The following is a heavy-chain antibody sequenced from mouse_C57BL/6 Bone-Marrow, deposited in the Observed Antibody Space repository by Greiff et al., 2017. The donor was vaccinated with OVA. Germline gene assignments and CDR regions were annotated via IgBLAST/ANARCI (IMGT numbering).Heavy chain of an antibody. J-gene: IGHJ4*01. CDR2: IYPRSGNT. Sequence: VQLQQSGAELARPGASVKLSCKASGYTFTSYGISWVKQRTGQGLEWIGEIYPRSGNTYYNEKFKGKATQTSDKSSSTAYRELRNLTSEDSAVYCGARSPGTMDYWGQGTSVTVSS. CDR3: ARSPGTMDY. CDR1: GYTFTSYG. V-gene: IGHV1-81*01.